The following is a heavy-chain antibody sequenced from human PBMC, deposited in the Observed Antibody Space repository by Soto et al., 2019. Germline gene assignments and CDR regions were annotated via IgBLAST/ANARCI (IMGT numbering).Heavy chain of an antibody. CDR1: GGSISSYY. J-gene: IGHJ6*02. CDR3: ARVPDV. V-gene: IGHV4-59*12. CDR2: IYHSGST. Sequence: SETQSLTCTVSGGSISSYYLSWIRQPPGKGLEWIGYIYHSGSTYYNPSLKSRVTISVDRSKNQFSLKLSSVTAADTAVYYCARVPDVWGQGTTVTVSS.